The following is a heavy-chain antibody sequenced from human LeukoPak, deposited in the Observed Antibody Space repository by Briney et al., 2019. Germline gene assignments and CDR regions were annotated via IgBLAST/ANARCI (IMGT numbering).Heavy chain of an antibody. D-gene: IGHD3-10*01. CDR3: ARDVGDPPQFDY. V-gene: IGHV4-30-4*01. J-gene: IGHJ4*02. CDR1: GGSISSGDYY. Sequence: SQTLSLTCTVSGGSISSGDYYWSWIRQPPGKGLEWIGYIYYSGSAYYSPSLKSRVTISVDTSKNQFSLKLRSVTAADTAVYYCARDVGDPPQFDYWGQGTLVTVSS. CDR2: IYYSGSA.